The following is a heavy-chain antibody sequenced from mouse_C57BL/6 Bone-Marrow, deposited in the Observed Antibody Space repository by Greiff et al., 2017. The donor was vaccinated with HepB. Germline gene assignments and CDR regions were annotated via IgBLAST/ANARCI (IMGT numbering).Heavy chain of an antibody. CDR1: GFTFSSYA. J-gene: IGHJ2*01. V-gene: IGHV5-4*03. CDR3: ARARYWDGDFDY. Sequence: EVKLVESGGGLVKPGGSLKLSCAASGFTFSSYAMSWVRQTPEKRLEWVATISDGGSYTYYPDNVKGRFTISRDNAKNNLYLQMSHLKSEDTAMYYCARARYWDGDFDYWGQGTTLTVSS. CDR2: ISDGGSYT. D-gene: IGHD4-1*01.